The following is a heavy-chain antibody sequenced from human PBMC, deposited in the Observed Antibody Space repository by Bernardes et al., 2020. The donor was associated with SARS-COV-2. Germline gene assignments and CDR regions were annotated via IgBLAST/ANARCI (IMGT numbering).Heavy chain of an antibody. D-gene: IGHD3-9*01. CDR2: ISGETGYT. CDR1: GFTLSRYW. J-gene: IGHJ4*02. Sequence: GGSLRLSCVASGFTLSRYWMHWVRQAPGKGLEWISYISGETGYTNYAGSVKGRFTISRDNARNALYLQMTNLRADDTATYFCARDTSRFTASMDFESWGQGTLVTVSS. V-gene: IGHV3-21*05. CDR3: ARDTSRFTASMDFES.